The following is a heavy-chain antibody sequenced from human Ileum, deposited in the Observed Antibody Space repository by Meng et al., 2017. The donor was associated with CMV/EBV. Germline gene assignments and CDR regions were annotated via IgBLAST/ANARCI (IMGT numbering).Heavy chain of an antibody. V-gene: IGHV3-23*01. CDR3: ARDAPSVGATADY. D-gene: IGHD1-26*01. CDR2: ITGSGGTT. CDR1: GFTFSSYG. J-gene: IGHJ4*02. Sequence: VAGFTFSSYGMNWVRQAPGKGREWVSTITGSGGTTYYADSVKGRFTISRDNAKNTLYLQMNSLRAEDTAVYYCARDAPSVGATADYWGQGTLVTVSS.